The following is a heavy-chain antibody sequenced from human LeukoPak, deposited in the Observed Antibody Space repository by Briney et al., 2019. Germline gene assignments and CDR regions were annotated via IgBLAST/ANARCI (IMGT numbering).Heavy chain of an antibody. CDR1: GYTFTGYY. J-gene: IGHJ4*02. CDR2: FNPNSGGT. Sequence: ASVKVSCKASGYTFTGYYMHWVRQAPGQGLEWMGWFNPNSGGTNYAQKFQGRVTMTRDTSISTAYMELSRLRSDDTAVYYCARDPSGDRGYFDYWGQGTLVTVSS. CDR3: ARDPSGDRGYFDY. D-gene: IGHD7-27*01. V-gene: IGHV1-2*02.